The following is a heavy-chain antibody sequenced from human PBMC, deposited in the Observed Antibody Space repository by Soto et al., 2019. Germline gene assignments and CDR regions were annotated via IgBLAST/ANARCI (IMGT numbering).Heavy chain of an antibody. V-gene: IGHV3-21*01. J-gene: IGHJ3*02. D-gene: IGHD5-12*01. CDR3: AREGYSGYDSDAFDI. CDR1: GFTFSSYS. Sequence: EVQLVESGGGLVKPGGSLRLSCAASGFTFSSYSMNWVRQAPGKGLEWVSSISSSSSYIYYADSVKGRFTISRDKAKNSLYLQMNSLRAEDTAVYYCAREGYSGYDSDAFDIWGQGTMVTVSS. CDR2: ISSSSSYI.